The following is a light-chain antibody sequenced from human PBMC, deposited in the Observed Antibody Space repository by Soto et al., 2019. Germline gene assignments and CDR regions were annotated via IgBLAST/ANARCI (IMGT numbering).Light chain of an antibody. V-gene: IGKV1-5*03. CDR2: MAS. J-gene: IGKJ1*01. Sequence: MTQSPSTLSASVGDRVTIICLASQCIGYWLAWYQQKPGEAPKSLIYMASSLESGGSPRFSGSGAGTEFTLSLSSLQPDDFATYYCQQYSRQATFGQGAKVDIK. CDR3: QQYSRQAT. CDR1: QCIGYW.